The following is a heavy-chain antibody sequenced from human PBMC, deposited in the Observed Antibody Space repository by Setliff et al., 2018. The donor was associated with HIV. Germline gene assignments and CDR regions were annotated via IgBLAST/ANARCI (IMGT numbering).Heavy chain of an antibody. CDR3: VRGTLDF. J-gene: IGHJ4*02. CDR2: ISGSGFPI. Sequence: GESLKISCEASGFTFSTYGMNWVRHAPGKGLEWVAQISGSGFPIYYADSVRGRFTASRDNGKNSLFLQMNSLRAEDTAVYYCVRGTLDFWGQGNLVTVSS. CDR1: GFTFSTYG. V-gene: IGHV3-48*01.